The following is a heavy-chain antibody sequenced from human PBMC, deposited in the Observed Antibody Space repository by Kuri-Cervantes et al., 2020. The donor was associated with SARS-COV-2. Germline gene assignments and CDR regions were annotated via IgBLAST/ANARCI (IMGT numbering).Heavy chain of an antibody. V-gene: IGHV3-49*04. CDR3: ARDNGPNNYSNYEDYFDY. CDR1: GFTFGDYA. J-gene: IGHJ4*02. Sequence: QTLSLTCAASGFTFGDYAMSWVRQAPGKGLEWVGFIRSKAYGGTTEYAASVKGRFTISRDDSKSIAYLQMNSLRAEDTAVYYCARDNGPNNYSNYEDYFDYWGQGTLVTVSS. CDR2: IRSKAYGGTT. D-gene: IGHD4-11*01.